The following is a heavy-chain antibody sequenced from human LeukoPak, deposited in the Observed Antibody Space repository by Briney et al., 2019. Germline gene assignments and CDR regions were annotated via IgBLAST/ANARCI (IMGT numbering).Heavy chain of an antibody. CDR3: ARDYYDSSGYALDASDI. CDR1: GYTFTSYG. CDR2: ISAYNGNT. J-gene: IGHJ3*02. D-gene: IGHD3-22*01. V-gene: IGHV1-18*01. Sequence: ASVKVSCKASGYTFTSYGISWVRQAPGQGLEWMGWISAYNGNTNYAQKLQGRVTMTTDTSTSTAYMELRSLRSDDTAVYYCARDYYDSSGYALDASDIWGQGTMVTVSS.